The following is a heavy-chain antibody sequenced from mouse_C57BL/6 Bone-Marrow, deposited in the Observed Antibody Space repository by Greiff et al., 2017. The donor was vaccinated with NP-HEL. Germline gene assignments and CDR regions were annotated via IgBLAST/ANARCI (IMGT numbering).Heavy chain of an antibody. CDR1: GFNIKDDY. CDR2: IDPENGDT. CDR3: TFYYMVTG. D-gene: IGHD2-13*01. V-gene: IGHV14-4*01. J-gene: IGHJ2*01. Sequence: VQLQQSGAELVRPGASVKLSCTASGFNIKDDYMPWVKQRPEQGLEWLGWIDPENGDTEYASKFQGKATITADTSSNTAYLQLSSLTSEDTAVYYSTFYYMVTGWGQGTTLTVSS.